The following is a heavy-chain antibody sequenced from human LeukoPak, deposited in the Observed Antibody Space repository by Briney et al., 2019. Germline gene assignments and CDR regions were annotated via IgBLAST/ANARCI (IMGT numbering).Heavy chain of an antibody. J-gene: IGHJ4*02. CDR2: INPNSGGT. CDR3: ARDGGIAVAGDY. CDR1: GYTFTGYY. Sequence: ASVKVSCKASGYTFTGYYMHWVRQAPGQGLEWMGWINPNSGGTYYAQKFQGRVTMTRDTSISTAYMELSRLRSDDTAVYYCARDGGIAVAGDYWGQGTLVTVSS. D-gene: IGHD6-19*01. V-gene: IGHV1-2*02.